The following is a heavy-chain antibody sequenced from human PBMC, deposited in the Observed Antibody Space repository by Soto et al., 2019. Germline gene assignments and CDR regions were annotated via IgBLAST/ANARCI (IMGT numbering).Heavy chain of an antibody. CDR2: INHSGST. Sequence: SETLSLTCAVYGGPFSGYYWSWIRQPPGKGLEWIGEINHSGSTNYNPSLKSRVTISVDTSKNQFSLKLSSVTAADTAVYYCARDGQTGTTDYNWFDPWGQGTLVTVS. V-gene: IGHV4-34*01. J-gene: IGHJ5*02. CDR3: ARDGQTGTTDYNWFDP. CDR1: GGPFSGYY. D-gene: IGHD1-7*01.